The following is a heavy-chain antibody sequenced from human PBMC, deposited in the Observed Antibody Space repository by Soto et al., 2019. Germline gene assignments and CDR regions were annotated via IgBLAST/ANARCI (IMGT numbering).Heavy chain of an antibody. V-gene: IGHV1-2*04. CDR3: ARAGRNSWHNDPLAF. CDR1: GDTFTGYY. J-gene: IGHJ4*01. CDR2: INPNSGGT. Sequence: GASVKVSCKACGDTFTGYYVHWVRQAPGQGIEWMGWINPNSGGTNYAQKFQGWVTMTRDTSISTAYMELSRLRSDDTAVYYCARAGRNSWHNDPLAFSGQGTLDLVSS. D-gene: IGHD6-13*01.